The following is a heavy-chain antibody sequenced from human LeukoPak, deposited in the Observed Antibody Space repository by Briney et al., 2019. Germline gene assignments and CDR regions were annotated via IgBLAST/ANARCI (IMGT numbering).Heavy chain of an antibody. Sequence: KPSETLSLTCTVSGGSISSYYWSWIRQPPGKGLEWIGYIYYSGSTNYNPPLKSRVTISVDTSKNQFSLKLSSVTAADTAVYYCARGAGWYDYWGQGTLVTVSS. CDR1: GGSISSYY. V-gene: IGHV4-59*01. CDR2: IYYSGST. D-gene: IGHD6-19*01. J-gene: IGHJ4*02. CDR3: ARGAGWYDY.